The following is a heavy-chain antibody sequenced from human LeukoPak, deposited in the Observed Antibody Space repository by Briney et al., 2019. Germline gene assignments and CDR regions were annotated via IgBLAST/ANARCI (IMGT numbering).Heavy chain of an antibody. V-gene: IGHV3-53*01. D-gene: IGHD3-22*01. CDR1: GFTVSSNY. CDR3: ASHVCYYDSSGYCDY. Sequence: GGSLGLSCAASGFTVSSNYMSWVRQAPGKGLEWVSVIYSGGSTYYADSVKGRFTISRDNSKNTLYLQMNSLRAEDTAVYYCASHVCYYDSSGYCDYWGQGTLVTVSS. J-gene: IGHJ4*02. CDR2: IYSGGST.